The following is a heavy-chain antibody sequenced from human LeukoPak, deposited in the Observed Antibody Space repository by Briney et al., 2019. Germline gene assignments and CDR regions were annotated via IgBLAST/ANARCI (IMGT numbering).Heavy chain of an antibody. J-gene: IGHJ4*02. CDR2: INPNSGGT. Sequence: ASVKVSFKASGYTFTGYYMHWVRQAPGQGLEWMGWINPNSGGTNYAQKFQGRVTMTRDTSISTAYMELSRLRSDDTAVYYCARGPYYYDSSGYLYYWGQGTLVTVSS. CDR1: GYTFTGYY. D-gene: IGHD3-22*01. CDR3: ARGPYYYDSSGYLYY. V-gene: IGHV1-2*02.